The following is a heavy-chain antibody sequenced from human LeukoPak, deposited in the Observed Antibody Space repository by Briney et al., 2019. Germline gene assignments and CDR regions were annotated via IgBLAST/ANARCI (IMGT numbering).Heavy chain of an antibody. D-gene: IGHD4-23*01. Sequence: SETLSLTCTVSGGSISSYYWSWIRQPPGKGLEWIGYIYYSGSTNYNPSLKSRVTISVDTSKNQFSLKLSSVTAADTAVYYCARLSLDYGGNFRFDYWGQGTLVTVSS. CDR3: ARLSLDYGGNFRFDY. J-gene: IGHJ4*02. CDR2: IYYSGST. V-gene: IGHV4-59*08. CDR1: GGSISSYY.